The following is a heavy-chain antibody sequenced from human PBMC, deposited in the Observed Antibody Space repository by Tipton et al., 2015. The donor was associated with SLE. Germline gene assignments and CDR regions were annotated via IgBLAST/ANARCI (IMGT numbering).Heavy chain of an antibody. J-gene: IGHJ4*02. D-gene: IGHD6-19*01. CDR2: ISGSGGST. CDR1: GFTFSSYA. V-gene: IGHV3-23*01. Sequence: GSLRLSCAASGFTFSSYAMSWVRQAPGKGLEWVSAISGSGGSTYYADSVKGRFTISSDNSKNTLYLQMNSLRAEDTAVYYCAKELLIWGAVAGQAFDYWGQGTLVTVSS. CDR3: AKELLIWGAVAGQAFDY.